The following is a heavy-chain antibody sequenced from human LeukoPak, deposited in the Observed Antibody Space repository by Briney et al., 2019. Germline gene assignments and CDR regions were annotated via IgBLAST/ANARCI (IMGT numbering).Heavy chain of an antibody. D-gene: IGHD3-22*01. J-gene: IGHJ4*02. Sequence: ASVTASCKASGYTFTSYFIHWVRQAPGQGLEWMGIINPGSGSTSYTQKFRDRVTMTRDKSTSTVNMELSSLRSEDTAVYYCVRDLGYYDSSGYPTHFDYWGQGTLVTVSS. CDR2: INPGSGST. CDR3: VRDLGYYDSSGYPTHFDY. V-gene: IGHV1-46*01. CDR1: GYTFTSYF.